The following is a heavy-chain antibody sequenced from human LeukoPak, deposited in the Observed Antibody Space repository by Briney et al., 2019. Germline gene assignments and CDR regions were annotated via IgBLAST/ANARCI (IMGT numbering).Heavy chain of an antibody. CDR1: GGSINIISYY. V-gene: IGHV4-39*02. D-gene: IGHD6-6*01. CDR3: ARVDSSSRWYFDL. J-gene: IGHJ2*01. Sequence: SETLSLSCTVSGGSINIISYYWGWIRQPPGKGLEWIGSIYSSGVTYYNPSLKSRVTISVDTSKNHFSLKLSSVTAADTAVYYCARVDSSSRWYFDLWGRGTLATVSS. CDR2: IYSSGVT.